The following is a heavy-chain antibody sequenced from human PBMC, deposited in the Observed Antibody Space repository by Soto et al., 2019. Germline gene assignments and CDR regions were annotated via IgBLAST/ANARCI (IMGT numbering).Heavy chain of an antibody. CDR1: GYTFTSYG. J-gene: IGHJ4*02. V-gene: IGHV1-18*01. CDR2: ISAYNGNT. D-gene: IGHD5-18*01. Sequence: ASVKVSCKASGYTFTSYGISWVRQAPGQGLEWMGWISAYNGNTNYAQKLQGRVTMTTDTSTSTAYMELRSLRSDDTAVYYCARDQYYVDTAMVDFAYWGQGTLVTVSS. CDR3: ARDQYYVDTAMVDFAY.